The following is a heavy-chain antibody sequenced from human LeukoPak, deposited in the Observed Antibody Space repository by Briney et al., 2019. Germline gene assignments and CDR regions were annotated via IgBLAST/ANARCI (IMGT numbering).Heavy chain of an antibody. D-gene: IGHD2-15*01. J-gene: IGHJ4*02. CDR1: GFSFSTHA. CDR2: ISSNGGNK. CDR3: ARGFCNVDSCFEGTFGY. V-gene: IGHV3-64*02. Sequence: GGSLRLSCAASGFSFSTHAMHWVRQAPGKGLEYVSGISSNGGNKYYADSVKGRFTISRGNSKNMVYLQMGSLRPEDMAVYYCARGFCNVDSCFEGTFGYWGQGTLVTVSS.